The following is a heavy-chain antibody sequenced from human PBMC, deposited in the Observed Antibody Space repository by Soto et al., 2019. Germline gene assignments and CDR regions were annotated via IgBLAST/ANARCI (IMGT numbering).Heavy chain of an antibody. D-gene: IGHD4-17*01. V-gene: IGHV4-30-4*01. J-gene: IGHJ3*02. CDR2: IYYSGST. CDR1: GGSISSGDYY. CDR3: SYGGMGVMSFDI. Sequence: SETLSLTCTVSGGSISSGDYYWSWVRQPPGKGLEWIGYIYYSGSTYYNPSLKSRVTISVDTSKNQFSLKLSSVTAADTAVYYCSYGGMGVMSFDIWGQGTMVTVSS.